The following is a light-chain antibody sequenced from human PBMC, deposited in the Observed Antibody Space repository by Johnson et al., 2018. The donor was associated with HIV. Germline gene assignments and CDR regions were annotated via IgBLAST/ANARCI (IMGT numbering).Light chain of an antibody. Sequence: QSVLTQPPSVSAAPGQKVTISCAGSSSNIGNNYVSWYQQLPGTAPKLLIYENNKRPSGIPDRFSGSKSGTSATLGITGLQTGDEADYYCGTWDTSLSAGVFVPWTKVSVL. V-gene: IGLV1-51*02. CDR3: GTWDTSLSAGV. J-gene: IGLJ1*01. CDR2: ENN. CDR1: SSNIGNNY.